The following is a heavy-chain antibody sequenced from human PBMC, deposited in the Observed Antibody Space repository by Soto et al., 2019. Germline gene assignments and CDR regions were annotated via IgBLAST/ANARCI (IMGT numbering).Heavy chain of an antibody. Sequence: QVHLVQSEAELRKPGASVKVSCQASGYIFTSFSMTWVRQAPGQGLEWMGFISLYSGNTNYAQTFRGRVTITADTPTNTTYLRLWSLRSDDTAVHYCARDLGGTYDMLTVSLSGYYMDVCGKGATVTVSS. J-gene: IGHJ6*03. V-gene: IGHV1-18*01. CDR3: ARDLGGTYDMLTVSLSGYYMDV. CDR1: GYIFTSFS. D-gene: IGHD3-9*01. CDR2: ISLYSGNT.